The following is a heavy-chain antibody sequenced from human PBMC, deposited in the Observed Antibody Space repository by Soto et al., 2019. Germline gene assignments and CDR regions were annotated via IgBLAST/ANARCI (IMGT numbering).Heavy chain of an antibody. D-gene: IGHD3-16*01. CDR1: GFTVSSNY. CDR3: ARGFPSMTYFGEYYFDF. CDR2: MYAGGTT. V-gene: IGHV3-53*01. Sequence: PGGSLRLSCAASGFTVSSNYMSWVRQAPGKGLEWVSVMYAGGTTYYADSVKGRFTISRHDSMNTLYLQMKSLTAEDSAVYYCARGFPSMTYFGEYYFDFWGQGALVTVSS. J-gene: IGHJ4*02.